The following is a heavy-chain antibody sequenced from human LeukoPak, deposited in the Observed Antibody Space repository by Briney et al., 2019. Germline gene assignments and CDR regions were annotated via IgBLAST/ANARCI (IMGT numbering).Heavy chain of an antibody. D-gene: IGHD6-19*01. CDR1: GGTFSSYA. Sequence: SVKVSCKASGGTFSSYAISWVRQAPGQGLEWMGGIIPIFGTANYAQKFQGRVTITADESTSTAYMELSSLRSEDTAVYYCARGRALLQWDAFDIWGKGKMVTVSS. V-gene: IGHV1-69*13. CDR3: ARGRALLQWDAFDI. CDR2: IIPIFGTA. J-gene: IGHJ3*02.